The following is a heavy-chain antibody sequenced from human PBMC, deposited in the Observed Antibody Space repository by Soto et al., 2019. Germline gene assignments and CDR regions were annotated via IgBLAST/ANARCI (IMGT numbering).Heavy chain of an antibody. J-gene: IGHJ5*02. CDR3: ASGAIFGVVPSGGFDP. CDR1: GGTFSSYA. Sequence: SVKVSCKASGGTFSSYAISWVRQAPGQGLEWMGGIIPIFGTANYAQKFQGRVTITADESTSTAYMELSSLRSEDTAVYYCASGAIFGVVPSGGFDPWDQGTLLTVFS. CDR2: IIPIFGTA. D-gene: IGHD3-3*01. V-gene: IGHV1-69*13.